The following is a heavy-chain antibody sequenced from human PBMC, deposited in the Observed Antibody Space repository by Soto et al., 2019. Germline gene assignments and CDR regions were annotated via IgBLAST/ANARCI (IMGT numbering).Heavy chain of an antibody. CDR1: GGSINNDDFY. Sequence: PSETLSLTCSVSGGSINNDDFYWSWLRQTPGKGLQWIGYVYYSGSSDCIPSLKSRLSMSIDKPKNQFTLKLSSVTAADTAIYYCARMSYYYDKWYFDLWGRGTLVTVSS. D-gene: IGHD3-22*01. V-gene: IGHV4-30-4*01. CDR3: ARMSYYYDKWYFDL. CDR2: VYYSGSS. J-gene: IGHJ2*01.